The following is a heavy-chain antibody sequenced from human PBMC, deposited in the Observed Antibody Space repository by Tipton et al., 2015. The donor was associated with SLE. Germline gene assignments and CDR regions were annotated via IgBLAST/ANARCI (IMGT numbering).Heavy chain of an antibody. CDR1: GGSITSNNW. J-gene: IGHJ5*02. CDR2: IYHSGSI. Sequence: GLVKPSGTLSLTCAVSGGSITSNNWWSWVRQPPGKGLEWIGEIYHSGSINYNPSLKSRVSISVDKTNNQFALRLSSVTAADTAVYYCARGFDVVVVVAASGSSHKFDPWGQGALVTVSS. CDR3: ARGFDVVVVVAASGSSHKFDP. V-gene: IGHV4-4*02. D-gene: IGHD2-15*01.